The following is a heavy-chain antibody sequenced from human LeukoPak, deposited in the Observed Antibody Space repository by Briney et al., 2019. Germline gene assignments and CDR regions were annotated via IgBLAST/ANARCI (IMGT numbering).Heavy chain of an antibody. CDR1: GSTFSSYA. Sequence: GGSLRLSCAASGSTFSSYAMHWVRQAPGKGLEWVANIKQDGSEKYYVDSVKGRFTISRDNAKNSLYLQMNSLRAEDTAVYYCAREGAGRYFDWFTMPGEYYFDYWGQGTLVTVSS. J-gene: IGHJ4*02. CDR3: AREGAGRYFDWFTMPGEYYFDY. V-gene: IGHV3-7*01. D-gene: IGHD3-9*01. CDR2: IKQDGSEK.